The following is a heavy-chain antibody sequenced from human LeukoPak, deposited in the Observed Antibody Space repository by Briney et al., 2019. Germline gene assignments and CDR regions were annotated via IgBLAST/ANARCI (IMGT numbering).Heavy chain of an antibody. V-gene: IGHV3-74*01. CDR3: AKTSGYRRFDP. Sequence: GGSLRLSCAASGFTFSSYWMHWVRQAPGKGLVWVSRINSDGSSTNYADSVKGRFTISRDNAKSTVYLQMNSLRAEDTAVYYCAKTSGYRRFDPWGQGTLVTVSS. CDR2: INSDGSST. J-gene: IGHJ5*02. CDR1: GFTFSSYW. D-gene: IGHD5-12*01.